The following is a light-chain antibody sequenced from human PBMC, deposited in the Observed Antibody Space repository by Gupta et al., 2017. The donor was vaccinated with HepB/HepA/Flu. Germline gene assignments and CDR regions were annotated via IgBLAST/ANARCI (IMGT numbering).Light chain of an antibody. Sequence: EVVLTQSPDTLSLSPGERATLSCWASQSVGNNYLAWYQQKPGQAPRLLLYETSKRAYRIPERFSGSGSGTDFTLTITRLEPEDFAVYYCQQFTGPPPWTFGQGTKVERK. J-gene: IGKJ1*01. CDR1: QSVGNNY. CDR2: ETS. CDR3: QQFTGPPPWT. V-gene: IGKV3-20*01.